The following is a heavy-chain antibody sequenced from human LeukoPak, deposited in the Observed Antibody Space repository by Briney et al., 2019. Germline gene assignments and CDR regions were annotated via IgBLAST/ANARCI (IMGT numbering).Heavy chain of an antibody. Sequence: GGSLRLSCVASGFTVNRKYMTWVRQAPGKGLEWISYISSSSSTVYYADSVRGRFTISRDNAKNSLYLQMNSLRAEDAAAYYCVRARGAGPGAHFDYWGQGTLVTVSS. CDR3: VRARGAGPGAHFDY. D-gene: IGHD3-10*01. CDR1: GFTVNRKY. V-gene: IGHV3-48*04. CDR2: ISSSSSTV. J-gene: IGHJ4*02.